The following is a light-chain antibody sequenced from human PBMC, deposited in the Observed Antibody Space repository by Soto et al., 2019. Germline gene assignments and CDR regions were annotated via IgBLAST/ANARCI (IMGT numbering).Light chain of an antibody. Sequence: DIQVTQSPSSLSASVGDRVTITCRASQSISSYLNWYRQKPGSAPNLLIYASSKLQSGVPSRFSGSGSGTDFTLTISSLQPGDFAIYYCHQSYSAQWTFGQGTKVEIK. CDR2: ASS. J-gene: IGKJ1*01. CDR3: HQSYSAQWT. V-gene: IGKV1-39*01. CDR1: QSISSY.